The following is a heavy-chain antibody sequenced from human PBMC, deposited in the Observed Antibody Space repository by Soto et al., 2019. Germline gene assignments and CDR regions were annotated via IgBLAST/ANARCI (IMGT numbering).Heavy chain of an antibody. Sequence: QVQLVQSGAEVKKPGASVKVSCKASGYTFTSYDINWVRQATGQGLEWMGWMNPNSGNTGYAQKFKGRVTMTRNTSISTAYMELSSLRSEDTAVYYCARGAYDYIWGSYNLDHRFDPWGQGTLVTVSS. J-gene: IGHJ5*02. CDR3: ARGAYDYIWGSYNLDHRFDP. CDR1: GYTFTSYD. V-gene: IGHV1-8*01. CDR2: MNPNSGNT. D-gene: IGHD3-16*01.